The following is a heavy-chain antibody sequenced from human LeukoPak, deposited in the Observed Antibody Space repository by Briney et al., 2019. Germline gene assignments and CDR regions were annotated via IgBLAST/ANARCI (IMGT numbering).Heavy chain of an antibody. CDR3: AREHSSVSSESKGYDL. V-gene: IGHV3-11*06. CDR2: ISFSHHT. Sequence: GGSLRLSCEVSGFTFSDHYMSWIRQAPGKGLEWISYISFSHHTNYADSVKGRFTISRDDARNSLFLQMNSLRAEDTAVYYCAREHSSVSSESKGYDLWGQGTLVTVSS. CDR1: GFTFSDHY. J-gene: IGHJ5*02. D-gene: IGHD6-19*01.